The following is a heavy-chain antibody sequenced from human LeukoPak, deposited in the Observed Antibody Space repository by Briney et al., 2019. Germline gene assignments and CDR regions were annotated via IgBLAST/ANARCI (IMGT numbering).Heavy chain of an antibody. J-gene: IGHJ5*02. Sequence: GGSLRLSCAASGFTFSNYWMSWIRQAPGKGLEWAAHISENGRDKYYVDSVKGRFTISRDNAKNSLYLQMNSLRVEDTAVYYCVSWAGNCYETSDYYFASANAWGQGTLVTVSS. CDR1: GFTFSNYW. CDR2: ISENGRDK. V-gene: IGHV3-7*01. D-gene: IGHD3-22*01. CDR3: VSWAGNCYETSDYYFASANA.